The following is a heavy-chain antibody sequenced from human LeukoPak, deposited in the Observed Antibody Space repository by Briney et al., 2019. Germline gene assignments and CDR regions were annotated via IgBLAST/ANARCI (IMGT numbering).Heavy chain of an antibody. CDR2: FDPEDGET. J-gene: IGHJ4*02. CDR1: GYTLTESS. D-gene: IGHD1-26*01. V-gene: IGHV1-24*01. CDR3: ATLIVGATTQYFDY. Sequence: GASVKVSCKVSGYTLTESSMHWVRQAPGKGLEWMGGFDPEDGETIYAQKFQGRVTMTEDTSTDTAYMELSSLRSEDTAVYYCATLIVGATTQYFDYWGQGTLVTVSS.